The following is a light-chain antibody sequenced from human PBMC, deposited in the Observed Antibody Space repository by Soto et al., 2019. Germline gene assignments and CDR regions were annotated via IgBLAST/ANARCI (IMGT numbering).Light chain of an antibody. CDR3: QQYDNWPPVT. CDR1: QSVSIN. CDR2: QTS. J-gene: IGKJ3*01. V-gene: IGKV3-15*01. Sequence: EIVMTQSPATLSVSPGERATLSCRASQSVSINLAWYQQKPGQAPRLLIYQTSYRATGIPARFSGSGYGTEFTLIISSLQSEDSAIYYCQQYDNWPPVTFGPGTKVDIK.